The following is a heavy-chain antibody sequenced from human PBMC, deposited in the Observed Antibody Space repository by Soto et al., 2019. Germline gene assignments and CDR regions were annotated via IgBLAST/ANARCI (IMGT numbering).Heavy chain of an antibody. Sequence: QVQLIQSEAAVMKPGSSVRASCTASGGIFGSHGFSWVRQAPGQRLEWVGGFIPIFRTLTYTEKFQARVRIAADESVNTVYLDLSGLTSDDTAVYYCVRDRRIYYSDPHDEFVASDYEVWGQGTMVTVSS. D-gene: IGHD3-22*01. CDR2: FIPIFRTL. J-gene: IGHJ3*01. V-gene: IGHV1-69*01. CDR1: GGIFGSHG. CDR3: VRDRRIYYSDPHDEFVASDYEV.